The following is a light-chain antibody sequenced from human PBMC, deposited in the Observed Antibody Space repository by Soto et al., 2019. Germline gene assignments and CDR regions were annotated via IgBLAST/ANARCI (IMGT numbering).Light chain of an antibody. CDR2: DAS. Sequence: EIVLTQSPATLSLSPGERATLSCRASQSVSSHLAWYQQKPGQTPRLLIYDASSRATGIPASFSGSGSGTDFTLTISILEPEDFAVYYCQQRSDWPPTFGQGTKVDLK. CDR1: QSVSSH. CDR3: QQRSDWPPT. J-gene: IGKJ1*01. V-gene: IGKV3-11*01.